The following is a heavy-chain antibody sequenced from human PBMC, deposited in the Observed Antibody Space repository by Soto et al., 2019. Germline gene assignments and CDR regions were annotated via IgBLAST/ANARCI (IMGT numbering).Heavy chain of an antibody. CDR3: ARVSGIYDDGMDD. Sequence: SETLSLTCAVFGGSFSGYYWSWIRQPPGKGLEWIGEINHSGSTNYNPSLKSRVTISVDTSKNQFSLKLSSVTAADTAVYYCARVSGIYDDGMDDWGKGNMVNVTS. V-gene: IGHV4-34*01. CDR2: INHSGST. J-gene: IGHJ6*04. CDR1: GGSFSGYY. D-gene: IGHD3-10*01.